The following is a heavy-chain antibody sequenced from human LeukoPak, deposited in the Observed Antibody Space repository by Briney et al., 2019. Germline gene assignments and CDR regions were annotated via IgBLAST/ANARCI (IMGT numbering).Heavy chain of an antibody. CDR1: GGSFTGYY. J-gene: IGHJ4*02. V-gene: IGHV4-34*01. Sequence: SETLFLTCAVYGGSFTGYYWSCIRQPPGKGLEWIGEINHSVSTNYNPSLKSRVTISVDTSKNQFSLKLSSATAADTAVYYCARGPISAAPANGVWFDFWGQGTLVTVSS. CDR2: INHSVST. D-gene: IGHD6-6*01. CDR3: ARGPISAAPANGVWFDF.